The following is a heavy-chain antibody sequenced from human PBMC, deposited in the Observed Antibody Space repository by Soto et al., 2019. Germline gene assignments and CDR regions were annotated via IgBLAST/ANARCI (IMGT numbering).Heavy chain of an antibody. J-gene: IGHJ4*02. CDR3: ARAGYYYDSSGYYYFDY. V-gene: IGHV1-69*01. CDR1: GGTFSSYA. Sequence: QVQLVQSGAEVKKPGSSVKVSCKASGGTFSSYAISWVRQAPGQGLEWMGGIIPIFGTANYAQKFPGRVTITADESTSAAYMELSSLRSEDTAVYYCARAGYYYDSSGYYYFDYWGQGTLVTVSS. D-gene: IGHD3-22*01. CDR2: IIPIFGTA.